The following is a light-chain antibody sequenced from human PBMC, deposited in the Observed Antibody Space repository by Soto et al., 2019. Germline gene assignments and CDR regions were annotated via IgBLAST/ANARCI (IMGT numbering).Light chain of an antibody. CDR1: QSISSISSY. Sequence: DIQMTQSPSSLSASVGDRVTITCRASQSISSISSYLNWYQQKPGKAPKLLIYAASSLQRGVPSRFSGSGSGTDFTLTISSLQPEDFATYYCQQSYSTPLSFGQGTKVEIK. CDR2: AAS. CDR3: QQSYSTPLS. J-gene: IGKJ1*01. V-gene: IGKV1-39*01.